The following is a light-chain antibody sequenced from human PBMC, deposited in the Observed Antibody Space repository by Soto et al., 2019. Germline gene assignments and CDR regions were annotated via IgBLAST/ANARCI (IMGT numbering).Light chain of an antibody. V-gene: IGLV1-40*01. CDR3: QSYDSSLSGFV. J-gene: IGLJ1*01. Sequence: QAVVTQPPSVSGAPGQRVTISCTGSSSNIGAGYDVHWYQQCPGTAPKLLIYGDTNRPSGVPDRFSASKSGTSASLAITGLQAEDEADYYCQSYDSSLSGFVFGTGTKLTVL. CDR1: SSNIGAGYD. CDR2: GDT.